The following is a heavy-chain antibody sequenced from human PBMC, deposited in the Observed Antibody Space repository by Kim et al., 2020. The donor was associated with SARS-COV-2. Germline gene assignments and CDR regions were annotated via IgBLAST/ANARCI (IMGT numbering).Heavy chain of an antibody. Sequence: NYAASVKGRFTISRDNAKNSLYLQMNSLRAEDTAVYYCARGQWLAYGMDVWGQGTTVTVSS. V-gene: IGHV3-11*05. D-gene: IGHD6-19*01. CDR3: ARGQWLAYGMDV. J-gene: IGHJ6*02.